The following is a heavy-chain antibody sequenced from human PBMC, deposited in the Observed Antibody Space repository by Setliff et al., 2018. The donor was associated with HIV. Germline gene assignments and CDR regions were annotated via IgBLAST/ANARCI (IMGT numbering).Heavy chain of an antibody. J-gene: IGHJ3*02. CDR2: INPSSGST. Sequence: ASVKVSCKASGYTFTNFYIHWVRQAPGQGLEWLGMINPSSGSTTYAQKFQGRVTMTRDTFTSTVYMELSSLTSEDTAVYYCANLAYCHGDCYSTGASDIWGQGTMVTVS. D-gene: IGHD2-21*01. CDR3: ANLAYCHGDCYSTGASDI. V-gene: IGHV1-46*01. CDR1: GYTFTNFY.